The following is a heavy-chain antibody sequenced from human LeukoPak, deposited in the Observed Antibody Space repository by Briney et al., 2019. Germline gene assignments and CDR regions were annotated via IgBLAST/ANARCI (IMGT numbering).Heavy chain of an antibody. J-gene: IGHJ4*02. CDR1: GVSFGGYY. CDR3: ARHPFATPFDY. CDR2: IYYTGDT. Sequence: PSETLSLTCSVSGVSFGGYYWSWIRQPPGKGLEWIGYIYYTGDTNCNPSLKSRVTVSLDTSRDQVSLRLTSVTAADTAVYYCARHPFATPFDYWGQGTLVTVSS. V-gene: IGHV4-59*08. D-gene: IGHD1-26*01.